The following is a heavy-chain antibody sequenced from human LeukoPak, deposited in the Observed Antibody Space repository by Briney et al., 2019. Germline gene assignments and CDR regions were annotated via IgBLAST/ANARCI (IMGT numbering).Heavy chain of an antibody. D-gene: IGHD2-21*01. J-gene: IGHJ3*02. Sequence: SETLSLTCTVSGGSISSGDYHWSWIRQPPGKGLEWIGYIYYSGSTYYNPSLKSRVTISVDTSKNQFSLKLSSVTAADTAVYYCAAPGIAIQGNAFDIWGQGTMVTVSS. CDR1: GGSISSGDYH. CDR2: IYYSGST. V-gene: IGHV4-30-4*08. CDR3: AAPGIAIQGNAFDI.